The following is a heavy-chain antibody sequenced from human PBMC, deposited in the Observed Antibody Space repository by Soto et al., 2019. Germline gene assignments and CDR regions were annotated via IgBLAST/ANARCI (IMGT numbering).Heavy chain of an antibody. D-gene: IGHD6-6*01. CDR2: IYWDDDK. CDR3: THSPRRRFNTYFDP. CDR1: GFSLNTSGVG. V-gene: IGHV2-5*02. Sequence: QITLKESGPTLVKPTQTLTLTCTFSGFSLNTSGVGVGWIRQPPGKALEWLALIYWDDDKRYNPSLKSRLTITTDTSNNQVVLTMTNVDPVDTATYYCTHSPRRRFNTYFDPWGRGTLVTVSS. J-gene: IGHJ5*02.